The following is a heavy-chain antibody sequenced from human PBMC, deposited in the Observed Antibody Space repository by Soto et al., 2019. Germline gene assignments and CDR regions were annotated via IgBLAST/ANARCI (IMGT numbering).Heavy chain of an antibody. CDR1: GFTFSNAW. CDR3: TTVPRGYYESSGFLWLQED. D-gene: IGHD3-22*01. Sequence: GGSLRLSCAASGFTFSNAWMNWVRQAPGKGLEWVGRIKSKTDGGTTDYAAPVKGRFTISRDDSKNTLYLQMNSLKTGDTAVYYCTTVPRGYYESSGFLWLQEDWGQGTLVTVTS. V-gene: IGHV3-15*07. J-gene: IGHJ4*02. CDR2: IKSKTDGGTT.